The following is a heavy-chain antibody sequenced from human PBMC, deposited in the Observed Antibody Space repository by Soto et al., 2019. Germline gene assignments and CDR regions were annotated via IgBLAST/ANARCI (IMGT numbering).Heavy chain of an antibody. V-gene: IGHV3-23*01. Sequence: GGSLRLSCVGSGFTFSDYPMSWVRQAPGKGLEWVSGISGSGGNTDYPDSAKGRFTISRDNSKNTLFLQMNSLRAEDTALYYCARRITGAIVHDVFDMWGQGTMVTVSS. CDR2: ISGSGGNT. CDR3: ARRITGAIVHDVFDM. CDR1: GFTFSDYP. J-gene: IGHJ3*02. D-gene: IGHD1-20*01.